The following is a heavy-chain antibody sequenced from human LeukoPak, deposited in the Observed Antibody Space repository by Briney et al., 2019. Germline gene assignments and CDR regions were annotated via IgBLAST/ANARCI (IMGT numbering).Heavy chain of an antibody. J-gene: IGHJ4*02. CDR1: GGSFSGYY. CDR2: INHSGST. V-gene: IGHV4-34*01. CDR3: ARGEYEYCSGGSCYYSY. D-gene: IGHD2-15*01. Sequence: KSSETLSLTCAVYGGSFSGYYWSWIRQPPGKGLEWIGEINHSGSTNYNPSLKSRVTISVDTSKNQFSLKLSSVTAADTAVYYCARGEYEYCSGGSCYYSYWGQETLVTVSS.